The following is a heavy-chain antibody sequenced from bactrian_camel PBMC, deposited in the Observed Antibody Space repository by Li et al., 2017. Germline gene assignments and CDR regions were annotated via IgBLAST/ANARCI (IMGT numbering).Heavy chain of an antibody. CDR3: VADRRLEAVGGDPCYRIRLNFGF. J-gene: IGHJ6*01. D-gene: IGHD1*01. CDR1: GDTYNRYAYTYC. Sequence: HVQLVESGGDSVRAGGSLRLSCSASGDTYNRYAYTYCMAWFRQVPGQEREGVAAIDTGDGTTYYLDSVEGRFTISHDNAANTLYLQMNNLKPEDTALYYCVADRRLEAVGGDPCYRIRLNFGFWSQWTQVTVS. V-gene: IGHV3S1*01. CDR2: IDTGDGTT.